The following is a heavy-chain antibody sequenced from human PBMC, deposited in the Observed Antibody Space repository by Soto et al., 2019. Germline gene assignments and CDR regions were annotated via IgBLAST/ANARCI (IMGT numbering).Heavy chain of an antibody. CDR3: AKLVPYCGGDCRLIDS. Sequence: EVQLLESGGGLVQPGGSLRLSCAASGFTFSSYAMSWVRQAPGSGLEWVSAISGSGGSTYYADSVKGRFTISRDNSKNTLYLQMNSLRDEDTAVYYCAKLVPYCGGDCRLIDSWGQGTLVTVSS. D-gene: IGHD2-21*01. V-gene: IGHV3-23*01. CDR2: ISGSGGST. J-gene: IGHJ4*02. CDR1: GFTFSSYA.